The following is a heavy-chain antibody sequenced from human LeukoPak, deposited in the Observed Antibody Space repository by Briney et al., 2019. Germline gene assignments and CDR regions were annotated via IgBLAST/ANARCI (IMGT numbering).Heavy chain of an antibody. V-gene: IGHV3-23*01. CDR3: ARVGKYRMTYSYFDF. CDR2: VSGSTGSTT. D-gene: IGHD2-15*01. Sequence: GGSLRLSCVASGFTFAGFAITWVRQAPGKGLEWVSTVSGSTGSTTYYADSVKGRFTISRDTSRDTVYLQMNSLRVEDTALYYRARVGKYRMTYSYFDFWGQGALVTVSS. J-gene: IGHJ4*02. CDR1: GFTFAGFA.